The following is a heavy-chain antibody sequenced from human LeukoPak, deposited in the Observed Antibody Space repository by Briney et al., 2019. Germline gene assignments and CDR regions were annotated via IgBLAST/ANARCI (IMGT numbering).Heavy chain of an antibody. Sequence: PGGSLRLSCGGSGFTFRSYGMSWVRQVPGKGLEWVSSISGYGSYTYNADSVQGQFTISRDNSKNTLYLQMNNLRAEDAAIYYCATSPDIETSGTLYYLDYWGQGTLVTVSS. V-gene: IGHV3-23*01. D-gene: IGHD1-14*01. CDR3: ATSPDIETSGTLYYLDY. CDR1: GFTFRSYG. CDR2: ISGYGSYT. J-gene: IGHJ4*02.